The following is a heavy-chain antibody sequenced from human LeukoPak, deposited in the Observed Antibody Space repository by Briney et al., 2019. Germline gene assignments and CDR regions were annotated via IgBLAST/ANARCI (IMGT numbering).Heavy chain of an antibody. Sequence: SETLSLTCTVSGGSISSYYWSWIRQPPGKGLEWIGYIYYSGSTNYNPSLKSRVTISVDTSKNQFSLKLSSVTAADTAVYYCARQDSSSWYPECWGQGTLVTVSS. V-gene: IGHV4-59*08. D-gene: IGHD6-13*01. CDR1: GGSISSYY. CDR3: ARQDSSSWYPEC. CDR2: IYYSGST. J-gene: IGHJ4*02.